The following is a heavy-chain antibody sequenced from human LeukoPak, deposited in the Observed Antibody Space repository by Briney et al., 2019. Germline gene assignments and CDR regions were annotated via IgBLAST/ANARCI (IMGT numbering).Heavy chain of an antibody. Sequence: GESLKISCNGSGYXFTTYWISWVRQMPGKGLEWMGIIYPDDSDTRYSPSFEGQVTISADKSISTAYLQWSSLKASDTAMYYCARVFDILTGYYIRAFDYWGQGTLVTVSS. CDR1: GYXFTTYW. D-gene: IGHD3-9*01. CDR3: ARVFDILTGYYIRAFDY. V-gene: IGHV5-51*01. CDR2: IYPDDSDT. J-gene: IGHJ4*02.